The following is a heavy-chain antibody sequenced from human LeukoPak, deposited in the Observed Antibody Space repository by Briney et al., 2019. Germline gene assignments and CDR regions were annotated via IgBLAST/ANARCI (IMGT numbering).Heavy chain of an antibody. CDR3: ARRTPFYYDSSGYYYFDY. Sequence: SKTLSLTCAVSGYSISSGYYWGWIRQPPGKGLEWIGSIYHSGSTYYNPSLKSRVTISVDTSKNQFSLKLSSVTAADTAVYYCARRTPFYYDSSGYYYFDYWGQGTLVTVSS. D-gene: IGHD3-22*01. J-gene: IGHJ4*02. CDR1: GYSISSGYY. V-gene: IGHV4-38-2*01. CDR2: IYHSGST.